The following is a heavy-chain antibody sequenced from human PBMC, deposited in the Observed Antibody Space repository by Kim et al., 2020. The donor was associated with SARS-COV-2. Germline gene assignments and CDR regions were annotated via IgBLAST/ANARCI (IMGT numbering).Heavy chain of an antibody. J-gene: IGHJ3*02. V-gene: IGHV4-39*01. Sequence: SETLSLTCTVSGASIDSTNYYWGWIRQSPGKGLDWIGSISYSGTTYYNPSFESRVTISVDTSKNQFSLKLSYVTAADTPVYYCASPPRGISRRTFDICGQGTMVTVSS. CDR2: ISYSGTT. D-gene: IGHD3-3*01. CDR3: ASPPRGISRRTFDI. CDR1: GASIDSTNYY.